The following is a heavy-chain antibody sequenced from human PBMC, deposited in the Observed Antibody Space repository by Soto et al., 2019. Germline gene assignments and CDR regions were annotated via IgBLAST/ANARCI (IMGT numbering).Heavy chain of an antibody. CDR1: GDTVTGYY. D-gene: IGHD3-3*01. Sequence: GASVKVSCKASGDTVTGYYMHCVRQAPGQGLEWMGWINPNSGGTNYAQKFQGRVTMTRDTSISTAYMELSRLRSDDTAVYYCARDRSDFWSGYYVDYWGQGTLVTVSS. CDR3: ARDRSDFWSGYYVDY. V-gene: IGHV1-2*02. CDR2: INPNSGGT. J-gene: IGHJ4*02.